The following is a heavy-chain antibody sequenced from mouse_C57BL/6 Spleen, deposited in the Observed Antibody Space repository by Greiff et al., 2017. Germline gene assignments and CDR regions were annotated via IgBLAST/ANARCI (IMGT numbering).Heavy chain of an antibody. CDR2: INPSNGGT. V-gene: IGHV1-53*01. Sequence: VQLQQPGTELVKPGASVKLSRKASGYTFPSYWMHWAKQRPGQGLEWIGNINPSNGGTNNNEKFKSKGTLTVDKSPSTAYMQLSSLTSADSAVYYCARRGDYDGGSCFDYWSEGTTLTVSS. J-gene: IGHJ2*01. CDR1: GYTFPSYW. D-gene: IGHD2-4*01. CDR3: ARRGDYDGGSCFDY.